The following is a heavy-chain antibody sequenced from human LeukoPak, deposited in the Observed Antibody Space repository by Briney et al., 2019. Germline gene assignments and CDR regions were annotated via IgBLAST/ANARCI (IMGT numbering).Heavy chain of an antibody. V-gene: IGHV4-39*01. D-gene: IGHD3-10*01. CDR1: GGSISSGSYY. CDR3: ARQGSGSGPLSYYYYYYMDV. J-gene: IGHJ6*03. Sequence: SETLSLTCTVSGGSISSGSYYWGWIRQPPGKGLEWIVSIYYSGSTCYNPSLKSRVTISVDTSKNQFSLKLSSVTAADTAVYYCARQGSGSGPLSYYYYYYMDVWGKGTTVTVSS. CDR2: IYYSGST.